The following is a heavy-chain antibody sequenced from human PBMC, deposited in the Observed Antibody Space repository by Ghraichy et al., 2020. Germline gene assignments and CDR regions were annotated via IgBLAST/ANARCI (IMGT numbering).Heavy chain of an antibody. CDR2: INAGNGNT. CDR1: GYTFTSYA. V-gene: IGHV1-3*01. J-gene: IGHJ5*02. CDR3: ARPYSSSSVWFDP. D-gene: IGHD6-6*01. Sequence: VKVSCKASGYTFTSYAMHWVRQAPGQRLEWMGWINAGNGNTKYSQKFQGRVTITRDTSASTAYMELSSLRSEDTAVYYCARPYSSSSVWFDPWGQGTLDTVSS.